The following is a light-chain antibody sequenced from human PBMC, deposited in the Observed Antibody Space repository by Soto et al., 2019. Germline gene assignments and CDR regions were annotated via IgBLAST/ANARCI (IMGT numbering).Light chain of an antibody. J-gene: IGLJ2*01. CDR2: DVT. CDR1: SSDVGGYNY. V-gene: IGLV2-14*01. CDR3: SSYTSTTPRV. Sequence: QSVLTQPASVSGSPGQSITISCTGTSSDVGGYNYVSWYQQLPGKAPKLILYDVTDRPSGVSNRFSGSKSGNTASLTISGLQAEDEADYYCSSYTSTTPRVFGGGTKVTVL.